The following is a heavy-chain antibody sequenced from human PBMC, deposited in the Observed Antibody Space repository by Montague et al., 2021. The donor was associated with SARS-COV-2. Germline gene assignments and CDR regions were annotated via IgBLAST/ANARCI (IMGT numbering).Heavy chain of an antibody. CDR2: IKQDGSEK. Sequence: LRLSCAASGFTFSSYWMSWVRQAPGKGLEWVANIKQDGSEKYYVDSVKGRFTISRDNAKNSLYLQMNSLRAEDTAVYYCARDGIAVAGYYYYHGMDVWGQGTTVTVSS. CDR1: GFTFSSYW. D-gene: IGHD6-19*01. CDR3: ARDGIAVAGYYYYHGMDV. V-gene: IGHV3-7*01. J-gene: IGHJ6*02.